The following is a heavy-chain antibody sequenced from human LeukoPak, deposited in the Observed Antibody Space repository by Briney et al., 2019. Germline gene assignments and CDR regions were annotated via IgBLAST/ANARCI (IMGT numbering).Heavy chain of an antibody. J-gene: IGHJ4*02. CDR3: ARRALIAVAGTRHFDY. D-gene: IGHD6-19*01. V-gene: IGHV4-39*01. CDR2: IYYSGGT. Sequence: SSGTLSLTCTVSGGSISSSSYYWGWIRQPPGKGLEWIGSIYYSGGTYYNPSLKSRVTISVDTSKNQFSLKLSSVTAADTAVYYCARRALIAVAGTRHFDYWGQGTLVTVSS. CDR1: GGSISSSSYY.